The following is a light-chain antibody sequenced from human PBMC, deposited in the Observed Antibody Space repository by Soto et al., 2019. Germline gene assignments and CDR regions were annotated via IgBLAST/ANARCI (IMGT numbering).Light chain of an antibody. CDR1: SSDIGGSDH. CDR3: VSFTTSRSYV. Sequence: QSALTQPASVSDSPGQSITISCTGTSSDIGGSDHVSWYRQYPGEAPKLIIYDVANRPSGVSHRFSGSMSGNTASLIISGLQREDEADYYCVSFTTSRSYVFGTGTKLTVL. CDR2: DVA. V-gene: IGLV2-14*03. J-gene: IGLJ1*01.